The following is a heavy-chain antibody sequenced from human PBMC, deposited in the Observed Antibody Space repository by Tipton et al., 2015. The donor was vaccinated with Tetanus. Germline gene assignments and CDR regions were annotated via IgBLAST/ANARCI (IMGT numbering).Heavy chain of an antibody. CDR2: IKQDGSAK. CDR1: GFTFSSYW. V-gene: IGHV3-7*03. J-gene: IGHJ4*02. CDR3: VRGGMMYADY. Sequence: GSLRLSCAASGFTFSSYWMSWVRQAPGKGLEWVANIKQDGSAKYYVDSVKGRFTISRDNAKNSLYLQLNSLRAEDTAVYYCVRGGMMYADYWGQGTLVTVSS. D-gene: IGHD2-8*01.